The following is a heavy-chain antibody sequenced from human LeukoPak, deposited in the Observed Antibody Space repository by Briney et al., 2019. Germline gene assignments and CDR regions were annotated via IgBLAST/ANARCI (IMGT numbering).Heavy chain of an antibody. CDR1: GFTFTNYV. V-gene: IGHV3-23*01. CDR2: ISGGGGTT. Sequence: PGGSLRLSCAASGFTFTNYVMSWVRQAPGKGLEWVSSISGGGGTTYYADSVRGRFAISRDNSKDTLYLQLNSLTAEDTAVYYCAKDRGSGWYRMGDYWGQGTLVTVSS. J-gene: IGHJ4*02. D-gene: IGHD6-19*01. CDR3: AKDRGSGWYRMGDY.